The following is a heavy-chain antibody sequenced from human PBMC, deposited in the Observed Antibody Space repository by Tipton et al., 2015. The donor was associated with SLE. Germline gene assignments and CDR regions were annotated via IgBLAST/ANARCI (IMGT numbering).Heavy chain of an antibody. V-gene: IGHV4-31*02. CDR3: ARGPQLGIHFDS. CDR2: IYHSGTT. Sequence: LRLSCTVSGGSISSNGYYWSWIRQHPGKGLEWIGYIYHSGTTYYKPSLKSQITISVDTSKNQFSLKLSSVTAADTAVYYCARGPQLGIHFDSWGQGTLVTVSS. D-gene: IGHD7-27*01. J-gene: IGHJ4*02. CDR1: GGSISSNGYY.